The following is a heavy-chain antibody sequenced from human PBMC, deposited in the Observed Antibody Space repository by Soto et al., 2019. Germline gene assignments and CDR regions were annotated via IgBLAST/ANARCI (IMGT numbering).Heavy chain of an antibody. CDR1: GFTFSSYG. D-gene: IGHD3-3*01. CDR2: IWYDGSNK. V-gene: IGHV3-33*01. CDR3: ARDPRDVDDFWSGTPYYYGMDV. Sequence: GGSLRLSCAASGFTFSSYGMHWVRQAPGKGLEWVAVIWYDGSNKYYADSVKGRFTISRDNSKNTLYLQMNSLRAEDTAVYYCARDPRDVDDFWSGTPYYYGMDVWGQGTTVTVSS. J-gene: IGHJ6*02.